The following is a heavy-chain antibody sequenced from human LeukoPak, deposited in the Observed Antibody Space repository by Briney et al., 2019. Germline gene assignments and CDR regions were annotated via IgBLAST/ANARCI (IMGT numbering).Heavy chain of an antibody. Sequence: PGGSLRLSCAASGFTVSSNYMSWVRQAPGKGLEWVSVIYSGGSTYYADSVKGRFTISRDNSKNTLYLQMNSLRAEDTAVYYCAREQNGYYFGYWGQGTLVTVSS. J-gene: IGHJ4*02. D-gene: IGHD1-1*01. CDR2: IYSGGST. CDR3: AREQNGYYFGY. CDR1: GFTVSSNY. V-gene: IGHV3-53*01.